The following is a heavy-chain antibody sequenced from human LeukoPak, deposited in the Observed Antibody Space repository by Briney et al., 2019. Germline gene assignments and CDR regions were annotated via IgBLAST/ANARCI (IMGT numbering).Heavy chain of an antibody. Sequence: GASVKVSCKASGYTFTSYYMHWVRQAPGQGLEWMGIISPSGGSTSYAQKFQGRVTMTRDTSTSTVYMELSSLRSEDRAVYYCARAIFGVVGIFDYWGQGTLVTVSS. J-gene: IGHJ4*02. CDR3: ARAIFGVVGIFDY. D-gene: IGHD3-3*01. V-gene: IGHV1-46*03. CDR1: GYTFTSYY. CDR2: ISPSGGST.